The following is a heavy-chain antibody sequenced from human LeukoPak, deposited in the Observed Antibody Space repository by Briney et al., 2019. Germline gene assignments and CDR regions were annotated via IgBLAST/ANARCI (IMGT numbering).Heavy chain of an antibody. J-gene: IGHJ4*02. Sequence: ASVKVSCKASGYTFTGYYMHWVRQAPGQGLEWMGWINPNSGGTNYAQKFQGRVTMTRDTSISTAYMELSRLRSDDTAVYYCAPESGYSYGYGFNYWGQGTLITVSS. CDR1: GYTFTGYY. CDR3: APESGYSYGYGFNY. D-gene: IGHD5-18*01. V-gene: IGHV1-2*02. CDR2: INPNSGGT.